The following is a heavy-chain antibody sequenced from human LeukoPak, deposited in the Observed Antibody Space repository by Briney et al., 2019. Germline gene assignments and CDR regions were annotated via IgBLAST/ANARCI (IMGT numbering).Heavy chain of an antibody. Sequence: PGRSLRLSCAASGFTFDDYAMRWVRQAPGKGLEWISGISWNSGSIGYADSVKGRFTISRDNAKNSLYLQMNSLRAEDTALYYCAKDIAYYYGSGPGPHYYGMDVWGQGTTVTVSS. V-gene: IGHV3-9*01. D-gene: IGHD3-10*01. CDR1: GFTFDDYA. CDR3: AKDIAYYYGSGPGPHYYGMDV. CDR2: ISWNSGSI. J-gene: IGHJ6*02.